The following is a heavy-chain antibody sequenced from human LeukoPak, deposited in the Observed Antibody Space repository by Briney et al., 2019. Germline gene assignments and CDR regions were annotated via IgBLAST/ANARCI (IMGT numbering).Heavy chain of an antibody. CDR2: INPSGGST. CDR1: GYTFTSYY. V-gene: IGHV1-46*01. Sequence: AAVKVSCKASGYTFTSYYMHWVRQAPGQGLEWMGIINPSGGSTTYAQKYQGRVTMTRDTSTSTVYMELSSLRSEDTAVYYCAGEPATTTVTYPFFDYWGQGTLVTVSS. CDR3: AGEPATTTVTYPFFDY. D-gene: IGHD4-17*01. J-gene: IGHJ4*02.